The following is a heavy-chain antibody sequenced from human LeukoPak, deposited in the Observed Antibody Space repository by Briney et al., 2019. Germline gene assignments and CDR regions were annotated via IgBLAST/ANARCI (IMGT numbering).Heavy chain of an antibody. CDR2: IKEDGSEK. CDR1: GFTFNNYW. CDR3: AREKVTISHSHFDY. V-gene: IGHV3-7*05. D-gene: IGHD4-17*01. Sequence: PGRSLRLSCAASGFTFNNYWMTWVRQAPGKGLEWVANIKEDGSEKYYVDSVKGRFTISRDNAKNSLYLQMNSLRAEDTAVYYCAREKVTISHSHFDYWGQGTLVTVSS. J-gene: IGHJ4*02.